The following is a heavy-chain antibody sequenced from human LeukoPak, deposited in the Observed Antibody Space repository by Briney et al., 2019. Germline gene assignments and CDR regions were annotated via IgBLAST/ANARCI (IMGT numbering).Heavy chain of an antibody. V-gene: IGHV3-48*02. CDR1: GFTFSTYS. D-gene: IGHD2-2*01. J-gene: IGHJ4*02. CDR2: ISSSSGTT. Sequence: GGSLRLSCAASGFTFSTYSMNWVRQAPGKGLEWISYISSSSGTTYYADSVKGRFTISGDNAKNSLYLQMDSLRDEDTAVYYCARGRYCSSASCYFDSWGQGTLVTVSS. CDR3: ARGRYCSSASCYFDS.